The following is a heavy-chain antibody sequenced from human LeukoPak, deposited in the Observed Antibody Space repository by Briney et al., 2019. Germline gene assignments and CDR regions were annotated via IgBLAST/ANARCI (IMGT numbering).Heavy chain of an antibody. Sequence: ASVKVSRKAFGYTFDTSSITWVRQAPGQRLEWMGWISPQSGNTQYAQGVQGRVTMTTDTSRSTAYMELRSLRPDDTAVYYCTRVRNSNNWWGAFDIWGQGTMVTVS. CDR3: TRVRNSNNWWGAFDI. J-gene: IGHJ3*02. D-gene: IGHD1-1*01. V-gene: IGHV1-18*01. CDR2: ISPQSGNT. CDR1: GYTFDTSS.